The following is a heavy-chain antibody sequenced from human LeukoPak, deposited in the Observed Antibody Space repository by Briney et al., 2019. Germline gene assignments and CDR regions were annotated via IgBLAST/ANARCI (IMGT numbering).Heavy chain of an antibody. CDR3: AKDHSGYYPYYYYGMDV. D-gene: IGHD3-22*01. V-gene: IGHV4-39*02. CDR1: GGSISSSSYY. CDR2: IYYSGST. Sequence: SETLSLTCTVSGGSISSSSYYWGWIRQPPGKGLEWIGSIYYSGSTYYNPSLKSRVTISVDTSKNQFSLKLSSVTAADTAVYYCAKDHSGYYPYYYYGMDVWGQGTTVTVSS. J-gene: IGHJ6*02.